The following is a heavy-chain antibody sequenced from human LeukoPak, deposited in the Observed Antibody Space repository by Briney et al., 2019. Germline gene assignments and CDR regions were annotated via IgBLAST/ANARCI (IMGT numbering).Heavy chain of an antibody. CDR2: IRYDGSNL. V-gene: IGHV3-30*02. D-gene: IGHD4-17*01. CDR3: AKDRGMTTVNAYYFDY. Sequence: SGGSLRLSCAASGFTFSCYGMHWVRQAPGKGLEWVAFIRYDGSNLYYADSVKGRFTISRDTSKNTLYLHMNSLRVEDTAVYYCAKDRGMTTVNAYYFDYWGQGTLVTVSS. J-gene: IGHJ4*02. CDR1: GFTFSCYG.